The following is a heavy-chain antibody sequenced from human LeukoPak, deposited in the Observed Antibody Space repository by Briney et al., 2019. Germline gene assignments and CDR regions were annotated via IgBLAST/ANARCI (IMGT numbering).Heavy chain of an antibody. CDR1: GFTFSNYW. D-gene: IGHD2-2*01. CDR3: ARHPYCSSTSCYRNKFRYYYYYMDV. J-gene: IGHJ6*03. V-gene: IGHV3-7*01. Sequence: GGSLRLSCAASGFTFSNYWMSWVRQAPGKGLEWVANIKQDRSEKYYVDSVKGRFTISRDNAKNSLYLQMNSLRAEDTAVYYCARHPYCSSTSCYRNKFRYYYYYMDVWGKGTTVTISS. CDR2: IKQDRSEK.